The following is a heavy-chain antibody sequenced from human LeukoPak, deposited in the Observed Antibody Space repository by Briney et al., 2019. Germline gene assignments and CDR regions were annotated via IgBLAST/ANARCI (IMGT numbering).Heavy chain of an antibody. J-gene: IGHJ4*02. V-gene: IGHV3-23*01. CDR3: AIERSSSLGPFVY. CDR1: GFTFSSYG. CDR2: ISGSGGST. Sequence: PGGTLRLSCAASGFTFSSYGMSWVRQAPGKGLEWVSAISGSGGSTYYADSVKGRFTISRDNSKNTLYLQMNSLRAEDTAVYYCAIERSSSLGPFVYWGQGTLVTVSS. D-gene: IGHD6-13*01.